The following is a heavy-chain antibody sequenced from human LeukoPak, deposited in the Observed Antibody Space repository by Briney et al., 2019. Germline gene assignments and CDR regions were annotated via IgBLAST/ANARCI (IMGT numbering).Heavy chain of an antibody. Sequence: ASVKVSCKASGYTFTGYYMHWVRQAPGQGLGWMGWINPNSGGTNYAQKFQGRVTMTRDTSISTAYMELSRLRSDDTAVYYCARGPQLPLGNDWFDPWGQGTLVTVSS. CDR3: ARGPQLPLGNDWFDP. V-gene: IGHV1-2*02. CDR2: INPNSGGT. J-gene: IGHJ5*02. CDR1: GYTFTGYY. D-gene: IGHD2-2*01.